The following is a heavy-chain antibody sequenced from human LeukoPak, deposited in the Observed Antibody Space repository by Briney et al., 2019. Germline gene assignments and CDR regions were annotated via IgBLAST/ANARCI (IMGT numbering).Heavy chain of an antibody. V-gene: IGHV4-61*05. Sequence: PSETLSLTCTVSGGSISSSSYYWSWIRQPPGKGLEWIGYIYYSGSTNYNPSLKSRVTISVDTSKNQFSLKLSSVTAADTAVYYCARGPLLVVANYYYYYGMDVWGQGTTVTVSS. CDR2: IYYSGST. CDR1: GGSISSSSYY. J-gene: IGHJ6*02. CDR3: ARGPLLVVANYYYYYGMDV. D-gene: IGHD3-22*01.